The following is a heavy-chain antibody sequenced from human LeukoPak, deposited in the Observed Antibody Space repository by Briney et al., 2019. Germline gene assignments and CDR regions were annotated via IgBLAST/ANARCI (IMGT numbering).Heavy chain of an antibody. CDR2: IKQDGSEK. CDR3: ARDRVATRQWGYYYYMDV. D-gene: IGHD6-6*01. V-gene: IGHV3-7*01. CDR1: GFTFSSYW. J-gene: IGHJ6*03. Sequence: GGSLRLSCAASGFTFSSYWMSWVRQAPGKGLEWVANIKQDGSEKYYVDSVKGRFTISRDNAKNSLYLQMNSLRAEDTAVYYCARDRVATRQWGYYYYMDVWGKGTTVTVSS.